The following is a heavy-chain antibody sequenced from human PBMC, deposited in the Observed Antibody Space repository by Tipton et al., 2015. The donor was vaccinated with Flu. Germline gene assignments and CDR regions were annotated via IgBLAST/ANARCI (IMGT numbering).Heavy chain of an antibody. CDR3: ARYCSSTSCYKGAFDI. CDR2: IYTRGST. D-gene: IGHD2-2*02. Sequence: TLSLTCTVSGVSISSYYWSWIRQPAGKGLEWIGRIYTRGSTNYNPSLKSRVTMSVDTSKNQFSLKLSSVTAADTALYYCARYCSSTSCYKGAFDIWGQGTMVTVSS. V-gene: IGHV4-4*07. CDR1: GVSISSYY. J-gene: IGHJ3*02.